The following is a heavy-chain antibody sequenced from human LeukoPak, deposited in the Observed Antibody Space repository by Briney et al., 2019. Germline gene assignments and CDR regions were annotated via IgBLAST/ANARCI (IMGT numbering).Heavy chain of an antibody. J-gene: IGHJ4*02. V-gene: IGHV4-38-2*02. Sequence: SETLSLTCTVSGYSISSGYYWGWLRQPPGKGLERIGSIYHSGSTYYNPSLKSRVTISVDTSKNQFSLKLGSVTAADTAVYYCARVDTSLLWFGDTIDYWGQGTLVTVSS. CDR1: GYSISSGYY. D-gene: IGHD3-10*01. CDR3: ARVDTSLLWFGDTIDY. CDR2: IYHSGST.